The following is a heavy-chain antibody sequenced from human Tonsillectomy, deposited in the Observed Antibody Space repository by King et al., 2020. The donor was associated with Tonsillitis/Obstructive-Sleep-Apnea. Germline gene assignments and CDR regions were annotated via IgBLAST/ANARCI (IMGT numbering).Heavy chain of an antibody. Sequence: VQLVESGGALIQPGGSLRLSCTVSGLTFNKAWMSWVRKAPGKGLQWVGRIRHKNNGGTADYNPSVKGRFTISREDSKNTVYLQMNSLQIEDTAVYYCTTASIPSGFDPWGQGTLVIVSS. J-gene: IGHJ5*02. D-gene: IGHD2-2*01. CDR3: TTASIPSGFDP. V-gene: IGHV3-15*02. CDR1: GLTFNKAW. CDR2: IRHKNNGGTA.